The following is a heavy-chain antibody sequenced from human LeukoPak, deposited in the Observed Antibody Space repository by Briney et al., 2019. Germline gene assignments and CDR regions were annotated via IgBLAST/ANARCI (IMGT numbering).Heavy chain of an antibody. CDR1: GGSISSGGYS. D-gene: IGHD2-15*01. J-gene: IGHJ3*02. V-gene: IGHV4-30-2*01. CDR2: IYHSGST. CDR3: ARKGSFCSGGSCYSTYHPGAFDI. Sequence: SQTLSLTCTVSGGSISSGGYSWRWIRQPPGKGLECIGYIYHSGSTYYNPSLKSRVTISVDRSKNQFSLKLSSVTAADTAVYYCARKGSFCSGGSCYSTYHPGAFDIWGQGTMVTVSS.